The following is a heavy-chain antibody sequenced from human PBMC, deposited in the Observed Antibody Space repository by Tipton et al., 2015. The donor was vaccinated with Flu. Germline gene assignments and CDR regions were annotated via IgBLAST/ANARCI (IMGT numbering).Heavy chain of an antibody. D-gene: IGHD6-19*01. CDR1: GFTFSRYA. CDR2: VSGGGAIT. V-gene: IGHV3-23*01. Sequence: SLRLSCVASGFTFSRYAMSWVRQAPGKGLEWVSAVSGGGAITYFADSVKGRFTISRDNIRDTLYLQMNSLRAEDTAIYYCARVIPEFVAGLSYWGQGTQVSVSS. J-gene: IGHJ4*02. CDR3: ARVIPEFVAGLSY.